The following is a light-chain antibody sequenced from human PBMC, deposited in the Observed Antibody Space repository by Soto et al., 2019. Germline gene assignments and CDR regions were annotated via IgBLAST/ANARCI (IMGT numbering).Light chain of an antibody. J-gene: IGLJ2*01. CDR3: CSYAGGTSVV. V-gene: IGLV2-23*01. CDR1: SSDVGKYNL. CDR2: EDI. Sequence: QSALTQPASVSGSPGQSITISCTGSSSDVGKYNLVSWYQHHPGKAPKLMIYEDIERPSGVSNRFSGSKSGNTASLTTSGLQTEDEADYYCCSYAGGTSVVFGGGTKLTVL.